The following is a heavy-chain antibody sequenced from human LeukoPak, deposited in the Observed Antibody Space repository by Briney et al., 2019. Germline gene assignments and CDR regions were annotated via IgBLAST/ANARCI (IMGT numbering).Heavy chain of an antibody. D-gene: IGHD3-22*01. Sequence: SETLSLTCTVSGGSISSSSYYWGWIRQPPGKGLEWIGSIYYSGSTYYNPSLKSRVTLSVDTSKNQFSLKLSSVTAADTAVYYCARHVSLYYYDSSGYYSFDYWGQGTLVTVSS. CDR1: GGSISSSSYY. CDR2: IYYSGST. V-gene: IGHV4-39*01. CDR3: ARHVSLYYYDSSGYYSFDY. J-gene: IGHJ4*02.